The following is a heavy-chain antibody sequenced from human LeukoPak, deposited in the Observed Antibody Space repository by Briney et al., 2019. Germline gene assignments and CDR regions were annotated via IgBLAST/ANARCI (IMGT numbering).Heavy chain of an antibody. CDR3: AKDGVEDSSGYAFDY. CDR2: ISGSGGST. Sequence: GGSLRLSCTASGFTFGDYAMTWVRQAPGKGLEWVSAISGSGGSTYYADSVKGRFTISRDNSKNTLYLQMNSLRAEDTAVYYCAKDGVEDSSGYAFDYWGQGTLVTVSS. D-gene: IGHD3-22*01. CDR1: GFTFGDYA. J-gene: IGHJ4*02. V-gene: IGHV3-23*01.